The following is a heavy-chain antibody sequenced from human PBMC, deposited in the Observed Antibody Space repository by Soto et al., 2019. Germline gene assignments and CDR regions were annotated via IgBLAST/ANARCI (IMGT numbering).Heavy chain of an antibody. Sequence: EVQLVETGGGLIQPGGSLRLSCAASGFTVSSNYMSWVRQAPGKGLEWVSVIYSGGSTYYADSVKGRFTISRDNSKNTLYLQMNSLRAEDTAVYYCARDSSSWYDNWFDPWGQGTLVTVSS. J-gene: IGHJ5*02. V-gene: IGHV3-53*02. D-gene: IGHD6-13*01. CDR1: GFTVSSNY. CDR3: ARDSSSWYDNWFDP. CDR2: IYSGGST.